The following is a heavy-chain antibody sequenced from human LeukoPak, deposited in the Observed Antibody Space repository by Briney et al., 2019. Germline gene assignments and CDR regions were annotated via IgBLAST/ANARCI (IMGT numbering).Heavy chain of an antibody. V-gene: IGHV4-39*01. CDR3: ARLDYGGNSRLDY. CDR2: IYFSGST. Sequence: SETLSLTCTVSGGSISSSSSYYWGWVRQPPGKGLEWIGSIYFSGSTYYNPSLKSRVTIFVDTSKNQFSLKLNSVTAADPAVYYCARLDYGGNSRLDYWGQGTLVTVSS. CDR1: GGSISSSSSYY. D-gene: IGHD4-23*01. J-gene: IGHJ4*02.